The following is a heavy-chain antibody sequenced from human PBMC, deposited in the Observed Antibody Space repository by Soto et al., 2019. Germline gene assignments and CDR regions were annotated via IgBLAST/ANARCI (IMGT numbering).Heavy chain of an antibody. CDR3: ARLYIAARTNFLVAAVGSLDYYYYYGVDI. V-gene: IGHV4-59*01. CDR2: IHNSGST. D-gene: IGHD6-13*01. J-gene: IGHJ6*02. CDR1: GDSISSFY. Sequence: SETLSLTCTVSGDSISSFYWTWIRQPPGEGLEWIGYIHNSGSTKYNPSLRSRVTMSVDTPGNQFSLNLSSVTAADTAVYYCARLYIAARTNFLVAAVGSLDYYYYYGVDIWGQGTTVTVSS.